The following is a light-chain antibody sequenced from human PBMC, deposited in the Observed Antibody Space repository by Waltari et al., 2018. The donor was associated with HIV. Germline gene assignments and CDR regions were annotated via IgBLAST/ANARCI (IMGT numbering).Light chain of an antibody. CDR2: DVS. CDR1: RRCIGLYTF. V-gene: IGLV2-8*01. Sequence: QSALTQPPSASGSPGTPVTISRAGTRRCIGLYTFFSWYQHHPGKAPKLMISDVSRRPSGVPDRFSGSKSGNTASLTVSGLQADDEATYYCFSYAGNNFLLFGGGTKLTVL. J-gene: IGLJ2*01. CDR3: FSYAGNNFLL.